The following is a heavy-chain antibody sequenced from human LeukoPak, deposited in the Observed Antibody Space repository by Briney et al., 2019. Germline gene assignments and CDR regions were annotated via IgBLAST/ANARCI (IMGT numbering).Heavy chain of an antibody. CDR2: IIPIFGTA. CDR3: AREVGDCSSTSCYSIYYYYYYGMDV. CDR1: GSTFSSYA. J-gene: IGHJ6*02. Sequence: SVKVSCKASGSTFSSYAISWVRQAPGQGLEWMGGIIPIFGTANYAQKFQGRVTITADESTSTAYMELSSLRSEDTAVYYCAREVGDCSSTSCYSIYYYYYYGMDVWGQGTTVTVSS. D-gene: IGHD2-2*02. V-gene: IGHV1-69*13.